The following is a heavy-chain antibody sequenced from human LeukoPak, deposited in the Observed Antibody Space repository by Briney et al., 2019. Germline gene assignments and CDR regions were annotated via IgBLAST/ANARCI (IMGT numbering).Heavy chain of an antibody. CDR1: GFTFSSYG. Sequence: GGSLRLSCAASGFTFSSYGMSWVRQAPGKGLQWVSAISGDGKDRDYPDSVKGRFTISRDNSKNTLYLQMSSLRAEDTAVYYCAKNSGYSSGWYYVDYWGQGILVTVSS. D-gene: IGHD6-19*01. V-gene: IGHV3-23*01. CDR2: ISGDGKDR. J-gene: IGHJ4*02. CDR3: AKNSGYSSGWYYVDY.